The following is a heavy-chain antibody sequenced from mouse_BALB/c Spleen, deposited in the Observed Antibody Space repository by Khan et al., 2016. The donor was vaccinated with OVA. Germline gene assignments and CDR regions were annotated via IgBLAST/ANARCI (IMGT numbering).Heavy chain of an antibody. V-gene: IGHV3-8*02. J-gene: IGHJ3*01. CDR2: ISYRGNT. CDR1: GDSITSGY. CDR3: ACELRGFTY. Sequence: EVQLQESGPSLVKPSQTLSLTCSVTGDSITSGYWNWIRKFPGNKLENMGYISYRGNTYYNPSLKSRISITRDTSKNQYYLQLNSVTTEDTATFYCACELRGFTYWGQGTLVTVSA. D-gene: IGHD1-1*01.